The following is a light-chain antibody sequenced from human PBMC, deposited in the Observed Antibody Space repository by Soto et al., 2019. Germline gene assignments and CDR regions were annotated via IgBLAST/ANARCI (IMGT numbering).Light chain of an antibody. CDR3: SSYAGSNKSPDV. CDR1: SSDVGNYNY. V-gene: IGLV2-8*01. J-gene: IGLJ1*01. Sequence: QSVLTQPASVSGSPGQSITISCTGTSSDVGNYNYVSWYQQYPGRVPKLLIYEVSKRPSGVPDRFSGSKSGNTASLTVSGLQAEDEADYYCSSYAGSNKSPDVFGTGTKVTV. CDR2: EVS.